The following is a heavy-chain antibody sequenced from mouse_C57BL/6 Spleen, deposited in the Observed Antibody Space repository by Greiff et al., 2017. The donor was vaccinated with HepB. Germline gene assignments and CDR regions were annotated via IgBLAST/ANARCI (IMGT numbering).Heavy chain of an antibody. J-gene: IGHJ1*03. CDR2: FYPGSGSI. CDR3: ARHEGYYYGSRGDWYFDV. D-gene: IGHD1-1*01. V-gene: IGHV1-62-2*01. CDR1: GYTFTEYT. Sequence: VQWVESGAELVKPGASVKLSCKASGYTFTEYTIHWVKQRSGQGLEWIGWFYPGSGSIKYNEKFKDKATLTADKSSSTVYMELSRLTSEDSAVYFCARHEGYYYGSRGDWYFDVWGTGTTVTVSS.